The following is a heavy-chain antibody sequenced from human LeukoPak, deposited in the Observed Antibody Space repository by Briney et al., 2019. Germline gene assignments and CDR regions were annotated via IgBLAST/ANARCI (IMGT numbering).Heavy chain of an antibody. D-gene: IGHD6-13*01. CDR2: ISSSSSYI. CDR1: GFTFSSYS. CDR3: AREVQDSSSRDFDY. J-gene: IGHJ4*02. Sequence: GGSLRLSCAASGFTFSSYSMNWVRQAPGKGLEWVSSISSSSSYIYYADSVKGRFTISRDNAKNSLYLQMNSLRAEDTAVYYCAREVQDSSSRDFDYWGQGTLVTVSS. V-gene: IGHV3-21*01.